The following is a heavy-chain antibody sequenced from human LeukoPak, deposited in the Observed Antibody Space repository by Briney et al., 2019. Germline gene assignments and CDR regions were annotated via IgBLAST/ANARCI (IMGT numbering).Heavy chain of an antibody. V-gene: IGHV4-34*01. D-gene: IGHD4-11*01. CDR3: ARGQGTVTTH. Sequence: SGGSLRLSCAASGFTFSSYSMNWVRQPPGKGLEWIGEINHSGSANYNPSLMSRVTISLDTSKNHFSLNLSSVTAADTAVYYCARGQGTVTTHWGQGTLVTVSS. CDR1: GFTFSSYS. CDR2: INHSGSA. J-gene: IGHJ4*02.